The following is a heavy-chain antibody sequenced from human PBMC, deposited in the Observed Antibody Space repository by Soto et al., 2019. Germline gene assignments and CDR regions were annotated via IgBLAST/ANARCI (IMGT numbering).Heavy chain of an antibody. Sequence: QITLKESGPMLVKPTQTLALTCTFSGFSLSTRGVGVGWIRQPPGKALEWLAVIYWDDDKRYSPSLKSRLTITKDTSKNQVVLTMTNMDPVDTATYYCAHRMGKYGFWNGGYFDYWGQGTLATVSS. CDR3: AHRMGKYGFWNGGYFDY. J-gene: IGHJ4*02. D-gene: IGHD3-3*01. CDR1: GFSLSTRGVG. CDR2: IYWDDDK. V-gene: IGHV2-5*02.